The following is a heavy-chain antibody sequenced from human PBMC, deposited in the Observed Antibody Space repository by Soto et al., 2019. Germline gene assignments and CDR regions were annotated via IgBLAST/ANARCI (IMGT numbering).Heavy chain of an antibody. V-gene: IGHV3-30-3*01. CDR2: ISYDGSNK. D-gene: IGHD3-10*01. J-gene: IGHJ4*02. CDR3: ARSKFPSGYFDY. CDR1: GFTFSSYA. Sequence: QVQLVGSGGGVVQPGRSLRLSCAASGFTFSSYAMRWVRQAPGKGLEWVADISYDGSNKYYSDSVKGRFTISRDNSKNTLYLQMNSLRAEDTAVYYCARSKFPSGYFDYWGQGTLVTVSS.